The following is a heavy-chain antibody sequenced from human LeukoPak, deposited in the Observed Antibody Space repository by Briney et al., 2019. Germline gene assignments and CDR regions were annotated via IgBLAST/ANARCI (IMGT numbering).Heavy chain of an antibody. Sequence: NPSETLSLTCAVYGGSFSGYYWSWIRQPPGKGLEWIGEINHSGSTNYNPSLKSRVTISVDTSKNQFSLKLSSVTAADTAVYYCARAVSVAVGKYYYYYYGMDVWGQGTTVTASS. CDR3: ARAVSVAVGKYYYYYYGMDV. V-gene: IGHV4-34*01. CDR2: INHSGST. J-gene: IGHJ6*02. D-gene: IGHD1-26*01. CDR1: GGSFSGYY.